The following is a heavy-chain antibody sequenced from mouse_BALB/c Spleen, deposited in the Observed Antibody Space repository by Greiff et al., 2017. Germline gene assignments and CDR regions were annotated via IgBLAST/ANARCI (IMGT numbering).Heavy chain of an antibody. CDR1: GFALTSYG. CDR3: ARALLLDYAMDY. V-gene: IGHV2-2*02. D-gene: IGHD1-1*01. J-gene: IGHJ4*01. Sequence: VKLVESGPGLVQPSQSLSITCTVSGFALTSYGVHWVRQSPGKGLEWLGVIWSGGSTDYNAAFISRLSISKDNSKSQVFFKMNSLQANDTAIYYCARALLLDYAMDYWGQGTSVTVSS. CDR2: IWSGGST.